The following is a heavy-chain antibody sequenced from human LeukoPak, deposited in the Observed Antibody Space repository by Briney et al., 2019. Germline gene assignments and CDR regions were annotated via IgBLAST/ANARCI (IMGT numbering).Heavy chain of an antibody. D-gene: IGHD3-10*01. V-gene: IGHV1-2*02. J-gene: IGHJ6*03. CDR3: ARGKMVRGAGGYYYYMDV. CDR1: GYMFTGYY. Sequence: ASVKVSCKASGYMFTGYYMHWVRQAPGQGLEWMGWINPDSGVTKYAQKFQGRVTMTRDTSISTAYMELSSLRSEDTAVYYCARGKMVRGAGGYYYYMDVWGKGTTVTVSS. CDR2: INPDSGVT.